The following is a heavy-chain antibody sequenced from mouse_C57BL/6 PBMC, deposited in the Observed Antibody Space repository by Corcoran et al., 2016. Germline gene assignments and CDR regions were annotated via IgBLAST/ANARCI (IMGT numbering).Heavy chain of an antibody. CDR2: IKSKTEGGTT. V-gene: IGHV7-3*01. CDR1: GFTFSNAW. Sequence: EVQLVESGGGLVKPGGSLRLSCAASGFTFSNAWMSWVRQAPGKGLEWVGRIKSKTEGGTTDYAAPVKGRFTISRDDSKNTLYLQMNSLKSEDTAVYYCTGCSSNRCWGQGTLVIVSS. CDR3: TGCSSNRC. D-gene: IGHD2-5*01. J-gene: IGHJ4*01.